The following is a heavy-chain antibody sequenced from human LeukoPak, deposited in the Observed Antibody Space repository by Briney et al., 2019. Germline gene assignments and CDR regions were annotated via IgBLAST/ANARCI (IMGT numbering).Heavy chain of an antibody. V-gene: IGHV1-8*01. D-gene: IGHD3-3*01. J-gene: IGHJ4*02. CDR2: INPNSDNT. CDR3: AVRGRNYIYDF. Sequence: ASAKVSCKASGHTFSNFDINWLRQATGQGLEWMGWINPNSDNTGYAQKFQGRVTMTRDTSTNTAYMELNSLTSEDTAVHYCAVRGRNYIYDFWGQGTLVTVS. CDR1: GHTFSNFD.